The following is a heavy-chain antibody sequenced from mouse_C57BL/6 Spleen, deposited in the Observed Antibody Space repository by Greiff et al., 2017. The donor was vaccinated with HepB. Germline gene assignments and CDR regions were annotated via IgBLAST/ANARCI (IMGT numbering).Heavy chain of an antibody. J-gene: IGHJ3*01. CDR2: IYPGSGST. CDR3: AIHSYDYDVGFAY. V-gene: IGHV1-55*01. D-gene: IGHD2-4*01. CDR1: GYTFTSYW. Sequence: QVQLKQPGAELVKPGASVKMSCKASGYTFTSYWITWVKQRPGQGLEWIGDIYPGSGSTNYNEKFKSKATLTVDTSSSTAYMQLSSLTSEDSAVYYCAIHSYDYDVGFAYWGQGTLVTVSA.